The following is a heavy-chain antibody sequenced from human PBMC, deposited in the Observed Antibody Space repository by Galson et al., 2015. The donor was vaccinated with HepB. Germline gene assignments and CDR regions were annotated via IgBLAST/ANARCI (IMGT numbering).Heavy chain of an antibody. V-gene: IGHV1-8*01. CDR3: ARSLVVVPASLYYYGMDV. CDR2: MNPNSGNT. Sequence: SVKVSCKASGYTFTSYDINWVRQATGQGLEWMGWMNPNSGNTGYAQKFQGRVTMTRNTSISTAYMELSSLRSEDTAVYYCARSLVVVPASLYYYGMDVWGQGTTVTVSS. D-gene: IGHD2-2*01. CDR1: GYTFTSYD. J-gene: IGHJ6*02.